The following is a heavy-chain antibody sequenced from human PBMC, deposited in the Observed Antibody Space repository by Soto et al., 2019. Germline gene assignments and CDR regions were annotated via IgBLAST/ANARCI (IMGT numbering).Heavy chain of an antibody. J-gene: IGHJ6*02. Sequence: QVQLVQSGAEVKKPGSSVKASCKASGGTFSSYAISWVRQAPGQGLEWMGGIIPIFGTADYAQKFQGRVTITADESTSTAYMELSSLRSVDTAVYYCARHPVSGSYAYYYGMDVWGQGTTVTVSS. CDR2: IIPIFGTA. V-gene: IGHV1-69*12. CDR3: ARHPVSGSYAYYYGMDV. D-gene: IGHD1-26*01. CDR1: GGTFSSYA.